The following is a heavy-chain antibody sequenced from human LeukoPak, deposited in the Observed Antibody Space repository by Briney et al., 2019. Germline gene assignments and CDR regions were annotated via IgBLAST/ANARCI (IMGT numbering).Heavy chain of an antibody. Sequence: ASVEVSCKASGYTFTGYYMHWVRQAPGQGLEWMGWINPNSGGTNYAQKFQGRVTMTRDTSISTAYMELSRLRSDDTAVYYCARVSYGTHYYYYYGMDVWGQGTTVTVSS. J-gene: IGHJ6*02. V-gene: IGHV1-2*02. D-gene: IGHD5-18*01. CDR1: GYTFTGYY. CDR2: INPNSGGT. CDR3: ARVSYGTHYYYYYGMDV.